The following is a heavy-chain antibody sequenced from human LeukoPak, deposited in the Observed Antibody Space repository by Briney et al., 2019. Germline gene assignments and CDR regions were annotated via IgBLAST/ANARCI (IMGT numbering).Heavy chain of an antibody. CDR2: ISSNSENR. CDR1: GFTFDDYA. CDR3: AKDIGFGITMFRAMDV. Sequence: PGRSLRLSCAASGFTFDDYAMHWVRQAPGKGLEWVSGISSNSENRGYAESVKGRFTISRDDAKNSLFLQMNSLKTEDTALYYCAKDIGFGITMFRAMDVWGKGTTVTISS. J-gene: IGHJ6*04. D-gene: IGHD3-10*01. V-gene: IGHV3-9*01.